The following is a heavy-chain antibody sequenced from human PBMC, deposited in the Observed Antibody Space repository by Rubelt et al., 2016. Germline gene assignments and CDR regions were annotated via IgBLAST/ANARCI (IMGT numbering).Heavy chain of an antibody. CDR2: INHSGST. V-gene: IGHV4-39*07. Sequence: QLQLQESGPGLVKPSETLSLTCTVSGGSISSSSYYWGWIRQPPGKGLEWIGEINHSGSTNYNPSLKGRVTISVDTSKNQFSLKLSSVTAADTAVYYCARVSFKLTGTTYYFDYWGQGTLVTVSS. J-gene: IGHJ4*02. D-gene: IGHD1-7*01. CDR1: GGSISSSSYY. CDR3: ARVSFKLTGTTYYFDY.